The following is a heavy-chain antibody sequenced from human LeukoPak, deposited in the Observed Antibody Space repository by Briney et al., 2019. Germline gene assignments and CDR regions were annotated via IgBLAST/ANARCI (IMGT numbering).Heavy chain of an antibody. CDR2: IYYTGGT. Sequence: SETLSLTCTVSGGSISGYYWSWIRQPPGKGLEWIGYIYYTGGTNYNPSLKSRVTISLDTSKNQFSLRLSSVTAADTAVYYCARRIAMKPKYYFEYWGQGTLVTVSS. J-gene: IGHJ4*02. CDR1: GGSISGYY. CDR3: ARRIAMKPKYYFEY. V-gene: IGHV4-59*08. D-gene: IGHD5-18*01.